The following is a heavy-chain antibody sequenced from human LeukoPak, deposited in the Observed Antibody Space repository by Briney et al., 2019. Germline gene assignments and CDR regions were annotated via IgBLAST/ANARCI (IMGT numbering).Heavy chain of an antibody. J-gene: IGHJ4*02. CDR2: IIPIFGTA. D-gene: IGHD3-22*01. Sequence: SVKVSCKASGGTISSYAISWVRQAPGQGLEWMGGIIPIFGTANYAQKFQGRVTITADESTSTAYMELSSLRSEDTAVYYCASRRRVDYDSSGYFDYFDYWGQGTLVTVSS. CDR3: ASRRRVDYDSSGYFDYFDY. CDR1: GGTISSYA. V-gene: IGHV1-69*13.